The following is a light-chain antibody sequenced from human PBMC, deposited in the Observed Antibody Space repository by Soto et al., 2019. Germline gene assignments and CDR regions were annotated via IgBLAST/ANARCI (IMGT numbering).Light chain of an antibody. CDR2: DIA. V-gene: IGLV2-11*03. J-gene: IGLJ1*01. CDR3: CTYAGSFVYV. CDR1: SRVVGGYNY. Sequence: GVPGGAITLSYTGTSRVVGGYNYVSWYLRYPGKAPKLLIYDIAERASGVPDRFSGSKSGNTASLTISGLQADDEADYYCCTYAGSFVYVLGTGTKGTVL.